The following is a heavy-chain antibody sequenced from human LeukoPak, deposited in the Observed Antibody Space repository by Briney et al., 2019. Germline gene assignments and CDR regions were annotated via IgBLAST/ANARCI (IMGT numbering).Heavy chain of an antibody. D-gene: IGHD6-25*01. CDR2: INHSGST. J-gene: IGHJ4*02. CDR1: GGSFSGYY. V-gene: IGHV4-34*01. CDR3: ARGGGSSGWYIDY. Sequence: SETLSFTCAVYGGSFSGYYWSWIRQPPGKGLEWIGEINHSGSTNYNPSLKSRVTISVDTSKNQFSLKLSSVTAADTAVYYCARGGGSSGWYIDYWGQGTLVTVSS.